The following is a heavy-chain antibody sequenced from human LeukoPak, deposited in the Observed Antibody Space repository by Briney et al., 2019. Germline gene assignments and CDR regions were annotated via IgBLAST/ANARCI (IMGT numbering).Heavy chain of an antibody. D-gene: IGHD5-12*01. CDR2: IKQDGSEK. Sequence: GGSLRLSCAASGFTFSSYWMSWVRQAPGKGLEWVANIKQDGSEKYYVDSVKGRFTISRDNAKNSLYLQMNSLRAEDTAVYYCARSLGYSGYDGDYYYGMDVWGQGTTVTVSS. CDR3: ARSLGYSGYDGDYYYGMDV. J-gene: IGHJ6*02. CDR1: GFTFSSYW. V-gene: IGHV3-7*01.